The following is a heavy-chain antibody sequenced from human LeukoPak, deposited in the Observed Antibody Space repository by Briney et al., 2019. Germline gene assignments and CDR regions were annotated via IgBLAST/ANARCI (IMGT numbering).Heavy chain of an antibody. CDR2: IKEDGSEK. J-gene: IGHJ5*02. CDR3: ARATASNRFDP. Sequence: GGSLRLSCAASGFTFSSYWMSWVRQASGKGLEWVANIKEDGSEKYYVDSVKGRFTISRDNAKNSLYLQMNSLGAEDTAVYYCARATASNRFDPWGQGTLVTVSS. CDR1: GFTFSSYW. V-gene: IGHV3-7*01. D-gene: IGHD2-21*01.